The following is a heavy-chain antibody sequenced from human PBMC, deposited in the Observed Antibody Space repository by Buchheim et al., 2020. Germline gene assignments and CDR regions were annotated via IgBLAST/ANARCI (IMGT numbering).Heavy chain of an antibody. D-gene: IGHD3-22*01. CDR1: GYTFTSYY. V-gene: IGHV1-46*01. Sequence: QVQLVQSGAEVKKPGASVKVSCKASGYTFTSYYMHWVRQAPGQGLEWMGIINPSGCSTSYAQKVQGRVTMNRNTSTSNVSMELSSLRSEDTAVYYCARGEEAYYYDSSGYPYYYYGMDVWGQGTT. J-gene: IGHJ6*02. CDR3: ARGEEAYYYDSSGYPYYYYGMDV. CDR2: INPSGCST.